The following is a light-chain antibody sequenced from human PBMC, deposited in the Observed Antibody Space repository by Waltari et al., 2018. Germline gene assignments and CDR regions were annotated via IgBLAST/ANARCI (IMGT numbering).Light chain of an antibody. CDR3: GSYAGSTGWV. CDR1: SSYIGGYNH. CDR2: EVN. J-gene: IGLJ3*02. Sequence: QSALTQPPSASGSPGQSVTISCTGTSSYIGGYNHVSWYQQYPGKAPKLMIYEVNKRPSGVPDRFSGSKSGNTASLIVSGLQADDEADYHCGSYAGSTGWVFGGGTKLTVL. V-gene: IGLV2-8*01.